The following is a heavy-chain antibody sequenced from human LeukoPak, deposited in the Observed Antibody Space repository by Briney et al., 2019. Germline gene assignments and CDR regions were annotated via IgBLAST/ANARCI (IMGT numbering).Heavy chain of an antibody. Sequence: GGSLRLSCAASGFTFSSYGMHWVRQAPGKGLEWVAVIRYDGSNKYYADSVKGRFTISRDNSKNTLYLQINSLRAEDTAVYYCARCPSTENFDFWGQGTLVTVSS. CDR3: ARCPSTENFDF. J-gene: IGHJ4*02. D-gene: IGHD2-2*01. CDR2: IRYDGSNK. V-gene: IGHV3-33*01. CDR1: GFTFSSYG.